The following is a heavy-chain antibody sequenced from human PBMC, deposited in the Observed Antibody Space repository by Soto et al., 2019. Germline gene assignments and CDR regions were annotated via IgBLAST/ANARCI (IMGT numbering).Heavy chain of an antibody. CDR3: ARESITMVRGVIWKNWFDP. V-gene: IGHV4-59*01. J-gene: IGHJ5*02. Sequence: PSETLSLTCTVTGAPISSYYWSWIRQPPGKGLEWIGYIYYSGSTNYNPSLKSRVTISVDTSKNQFSLKLSSVTAADTAVYYCARESITMVRGVIWKNWFDPWGQGTLVTVSS. CDR2: IYYSGST. CDR1: GAPISSYY. D-gene: IGHD3-10*01.